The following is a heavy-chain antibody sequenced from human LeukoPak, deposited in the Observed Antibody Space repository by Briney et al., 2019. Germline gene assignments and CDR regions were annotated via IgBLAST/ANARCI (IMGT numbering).Heavy chain of an antibody. Sequence: GGSLRLSCAASGFTFSSYGMHWVRQAPGKGLEWVGFIQYDGSNKYFADSVKGRITISRDNSKNTLYLQMNSLRAEDTAVYYCAKGLPPLPQLVTGVANFDYWGRGALVTVSS. V-gene: IGHV3-30*02. D-gene: IGHD1-1*01. CDR3: AKGLPPLPQLVTGVANFDY. CDR1: GFTFSSYG. J-gene: IGHJ4*02. CDR2: IQYDGSNK.